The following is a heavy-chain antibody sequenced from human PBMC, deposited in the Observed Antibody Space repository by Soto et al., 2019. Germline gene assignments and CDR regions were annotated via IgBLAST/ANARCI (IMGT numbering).Heavy chain of an antibody. CDR3: TIPHYDFWSGYQYYFDY. CDR2: IKSKTDGGTT. J-gene: IGHJ4*02. D-gene: IGHD3-3*01. CDR1: GFTFSSYA. Sequence: EVQLLESGGGLVQPGGSLRLSCAASGFTFSSYAMSWVRQAPGKGLEWVGRIKSKTDGGTTDYAAPVKGRFTISRDDSKNTLYLQMNSLKTEDTAVYYCTIPHYDFWSGYQYYFDYWGQGTLVTVSS. V-gene: IGHV3-15*01.